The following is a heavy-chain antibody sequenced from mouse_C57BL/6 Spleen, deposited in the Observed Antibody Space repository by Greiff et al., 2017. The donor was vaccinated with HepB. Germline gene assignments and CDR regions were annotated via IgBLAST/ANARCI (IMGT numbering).Heavy chain of an antibody. Sequence: EVQLQQSGPELVKPGASVKISCKASGYSFTGYYMNWVKQSPEKSLEWIGEINPSTGGTTYNQKFKAKATLTVDKYSSTAYMQLKGVTSEDSAVYYCARGLRLRAMDYWGQGTSVTVSS. D-gene: IGHD3-2*02. V-gene: IGHV1-42*01. CDR3: ARGLRLRAMDY. J-gene: IGHJ4*01. CDR1: GYSFTGYY. CDR2: INPSTGGT.